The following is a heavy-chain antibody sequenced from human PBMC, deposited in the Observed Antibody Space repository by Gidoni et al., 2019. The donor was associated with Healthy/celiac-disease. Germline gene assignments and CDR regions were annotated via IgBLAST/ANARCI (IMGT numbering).Heavy chain of an antibody. Sequence: QLQLQESGPGLVKPSETLSLTCTVSGGSISSSSHYWGWIRQPPGKGLEWIGSIYYSGSSYYNPSLKSRVTISVDTSKNQFSLKLSSVTAADTAVYYCARPPHGARDEGGYYDSSGYYLQNDAFDIWGQGTMVTVSS. J-gene: IGHJ3*02. CDR3: ARPPHGARDEGGYYDSSGYYLQNDAFDI. D-gene: IGHD3-22*01. CDR1: GGSISSSSHY. V-gene: IGHV4-39*01. CDR2: IYYSGSS.